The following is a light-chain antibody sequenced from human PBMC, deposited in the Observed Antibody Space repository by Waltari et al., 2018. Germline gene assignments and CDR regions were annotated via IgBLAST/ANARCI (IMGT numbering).Light chain of an antibody. CDR2: EVT. CDR1: SSDVGYYNY. V-gene: IGLV2-8*01. CDR3: TSLAAGSTWV. Sequence: PGQSVTIACTGTSSDVGYYNYVSWYQQHPGKAPKLMIYEVTKRPSGVPDRFSGSKSDNTASLTVSGVQVEDEADYYCTSLAAGSTWVFGGGTKLTVL. J-gene: IGLJ3*02.